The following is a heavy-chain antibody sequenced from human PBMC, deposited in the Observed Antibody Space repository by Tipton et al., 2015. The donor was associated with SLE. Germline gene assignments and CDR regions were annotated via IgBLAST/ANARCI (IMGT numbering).Heavy chain of an antibody. J-gene: IGHJ6*02. V-gene: IGHV4-34*01. CDR1: GGSFSGYY. CDR3: AREGEISGMDV. Sequence: TLSLTCAVYGGSFSGYYWSWIRQPPGKGLEWIGEINHSGSTNYNPSLKSRVTISVDTSKNQFSLKLSSVTAADTAVYYCAREGEISGMDVWGQGTTVTVSS. D-gene: IGHD2-21*01. CDR2: INHSGST.